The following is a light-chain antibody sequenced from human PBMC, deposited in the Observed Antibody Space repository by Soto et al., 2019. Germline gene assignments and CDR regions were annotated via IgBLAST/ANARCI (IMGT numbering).Light chain of an antibody. Sequence: EIVLTQSPATLSLSPGERATLSCRASEGVRNYLIWYQQKPGLPPRLLIYDTSTRATGIPARFSGSGSGTDYTLTISSLEPEDFCVYYCQQRSSWPLTFGGGTKVEIK. V-gene: IGKV3-11*01. CDR1: EGVRNY. J-gene: IGKJ4*01. CDR2: DTS. CDR3: QQRSSWPLT.